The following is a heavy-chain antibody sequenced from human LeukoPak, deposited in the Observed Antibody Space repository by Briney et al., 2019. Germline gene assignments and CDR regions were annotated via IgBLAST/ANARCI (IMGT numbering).Heavy chain of an antibody. V-gene: IGHV1-2*02. D-gene: IGHD3-22*01. CDR3: ARVKYYDSSVGAFDI. CDR2: INPNSGGT. CDR1: GYTFTGYY. Sequence: GASVKVSCKASGYTFTGYYMHWVRQAPGQGLEWMGWINPNSGGTNYAQKFQGRVTMTRDTSISTAYMELSRLRSDDTAVYYCARVKYYDSSVGAFDIWGQGTMVTVSS. J-gene: IGHJ3*02.